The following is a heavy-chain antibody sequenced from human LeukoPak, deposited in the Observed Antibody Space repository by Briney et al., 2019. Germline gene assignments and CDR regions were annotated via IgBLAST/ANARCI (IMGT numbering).Heavy chain of an antibody. D-gene: IGHD4-11*01. J-gene: IGHJ4*02. CDR2: FKSKSAGGTT. CDR3: ATLHY. CDR1: GFTFSSYG. V-gene: IGHV3-15*01. Sequence: PGGSLRLSCAASGFTFSSYGMHWVRQAPGKGLEWVGHFKSKSAGGTTDYAAPVKGRFTISRDDSRNTQYLQMNSLKTEDTAVYFCATLHYWGQGTLVTVSS.